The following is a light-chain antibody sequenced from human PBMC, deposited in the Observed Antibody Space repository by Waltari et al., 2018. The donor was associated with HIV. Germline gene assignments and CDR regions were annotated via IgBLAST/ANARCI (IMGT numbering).Light chain of an antibody. CDR1: NSTIGSNS. V-gene: IGLV1-44*01. J-gene: IGLJ2*01. CDR2: SSN. Sequence: QSVLTQPPSASGTPGQRVTISCSGSNSTIGSNSVNWYQQLPGTAPTLLIYSSNQRPLGVPDRFSGSKSGTSASLAISGLQSEDEADYYCAAWDDSRNAHVVFGGGTKLTVL. CDR3: AAWDDSRNAHVV.